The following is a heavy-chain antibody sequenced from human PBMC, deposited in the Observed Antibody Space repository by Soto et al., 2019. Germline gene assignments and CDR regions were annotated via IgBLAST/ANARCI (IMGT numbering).Heavy chain of an antibody. CDR2: IYYSGST. Sequence: SETLSLTCTVSGGSISSGGYYWSWIRQHPGKGLEWIGYIYYSGSTYYNPSLKSRVVISVDTSKNQFSLKLNSVTAADTAVYYCAKFSYHDSSGYYFYWFDPWGQGALVTVSS. CDR3: AKFSYHDSSGYYFYWFDP. V-gene: IGHV4-31*03. CDR1: GGSISSGGYY. J-gene: IGHJ5*02. D-gene: IGHD3-22*01.